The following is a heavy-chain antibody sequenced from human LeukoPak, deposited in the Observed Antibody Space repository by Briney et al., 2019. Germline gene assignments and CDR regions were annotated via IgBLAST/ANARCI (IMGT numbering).Heavy chain of an antibody. V-gene: IGHV1-69*13. CDR2: TIPIFGTV. Sequence: GASVKVSCKASGYTFTSYDINWVRQAPGQGLEWMGGTIPIFGTVNYGQNFQGRVTITADESTSTAYMELSNLKSEDTAVYYCARAPYGDYGGDYYYYYMDVWGKGTTVTISS. CDR1: GYTFTSYD. D-gene: IGHD4-17*01. J-gene: IGHJ6*03. CDR3: ARAPYGDYGGDYYYYYMDV.